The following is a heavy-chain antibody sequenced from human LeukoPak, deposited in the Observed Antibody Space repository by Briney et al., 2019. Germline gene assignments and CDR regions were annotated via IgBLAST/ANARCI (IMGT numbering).Heavy chain of an antibody. V-gene: IGHV4-61*02. CDR2: IYTSGST. CDR1: GGSISSSSYY. CDR3: ARDYYYYYYMDV. J-gene: IGHJ6*03. Sequence: KPSQTLSLTCTVSGGSISSSSYYWSWIRQPAGKGLEWIGRIYTSGSTNYNPSLKSPITISVDTSKNQFSLKLSSVTAADTAVYYCARDYYYYYYMDVWGKGTTVTISS.